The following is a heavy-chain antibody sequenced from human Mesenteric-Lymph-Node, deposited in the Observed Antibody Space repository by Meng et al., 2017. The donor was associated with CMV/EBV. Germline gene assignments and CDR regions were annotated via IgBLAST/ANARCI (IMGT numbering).Heavy chain of an antibody. V-gene: IGHV1-2*02. CDR3: ARDPVGHDYGDPTVRFDP. CDR1: GYTFTGYY. Sequence: ASVKVSCKASGYTFTGYYMHWVRQAPGQGLEWMGWINPYSGGTNYAQKFQGRVTLTRETSISTAYMEVNRVRSDDTAVYYCARDPVGHDYGDPTVRFDPWGQGTLVTVSS. J-gene: IGHJ5*02. D-gene: IGHD4-17*01. CDR2: INPYSGGT.